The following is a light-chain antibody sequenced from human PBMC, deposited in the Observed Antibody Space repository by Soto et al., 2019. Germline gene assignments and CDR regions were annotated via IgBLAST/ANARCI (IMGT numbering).Light chain of an antibody. CDR3: QQYSNWPPPIT. CDR1: QSVSSN. J-gene: IGKJ5*01. Sequence: EIVMTQSPATLSVSPGERATLSCRASQSVSSNLAWYQQKPGQAPRLLIYGASTRATDVPARFSGSGSGTEFTLTISSLQSEDFAVYYCQQYSNWPPPITFGQGTRLEMK. V-gene: IGKV3-15*01. CDR2: GAS.